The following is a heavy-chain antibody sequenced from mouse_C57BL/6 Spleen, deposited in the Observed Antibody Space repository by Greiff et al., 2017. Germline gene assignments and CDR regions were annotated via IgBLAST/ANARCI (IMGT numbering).Heavy chain of an antibody. Sequence: VQRVESGAELVRPGASVTLSCKASGYTFTDYEMHWVKQTPVHGLEWIGAIDPETGGTAYNQKFKGKAILTADKSSSTAYMELRSLTSEDSAVYYCTRNLYEPFFDYWGQGTTLTVSS. V-gene: IGHV1-15*01. D-gene: IGHD2-3*01. CDR3: TRNLYEPFFDY. CDR2: IDPETGGT. CDR1: GYTFTDYE. J-gene: IGHJ2*01.